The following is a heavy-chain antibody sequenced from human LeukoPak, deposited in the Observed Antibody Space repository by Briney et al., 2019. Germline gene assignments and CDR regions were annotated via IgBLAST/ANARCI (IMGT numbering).Heavy chain of an antibody. J-gene: IGHJ3*02. D-gene: IGHD2-2*01. V-gene: IGHV1-18*01. CDR2: ISAYNGDT. CDR3: ARVNKARYHLLQPAASPKAPFDI. Sequence: ASVKVSCKASGYTFTSYGISWVRQAPGQGLEWMGWISAYNGDTNYAQKLQGRVTMTADTSTSTAYMELRSLRSDDTAVYYCARVNKARYHLLQPAASPKAPFDIWGQGTMVTVSS. CDR1: GYTFTSYG.